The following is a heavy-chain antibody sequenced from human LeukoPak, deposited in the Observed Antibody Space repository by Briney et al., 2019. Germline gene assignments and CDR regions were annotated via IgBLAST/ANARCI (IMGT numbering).Heavy chain of an antibody. CDR1: GGSISDYY. D-gene: IGHD2-2*01. CDR3: ARALIPAANRVWFDP. V-gene: IGHV4-59*01. CDR2: IYYSGST. Sequence: PSETLSLTFTVSGGSISDYYWSWIRQPPGRGLEWIGYIYYSGSTNYNPSLKSRVTISVDTSKNQFSLKLSSVTAADTAVYYCARALIPAANRVWFDPWGQGTLVTVSS. J-gene: IGHJ5*02.